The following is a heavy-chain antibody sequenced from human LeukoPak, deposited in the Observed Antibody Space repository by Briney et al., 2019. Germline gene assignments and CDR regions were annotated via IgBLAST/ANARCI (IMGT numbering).Heavy chain of an antibody. D-gene: IGHD4-17*01. Sequence: SETLSFTCTVSGGSISSGDYYWSWIRQPPGKGLEWIGYIYYSGSTYYNPSLKSRVTISVDTSKNQFSLKLSSVTAADTAVYYCARLRRTYGDLDYWGQGTLVTVSS. CDR2: IYYSGST. V-gene: IGHV4-30-4*01. CDR3: ARLRRTYGDLDY. J-gene: IGHJ4*02. CDR1: GGSISSGDYY.